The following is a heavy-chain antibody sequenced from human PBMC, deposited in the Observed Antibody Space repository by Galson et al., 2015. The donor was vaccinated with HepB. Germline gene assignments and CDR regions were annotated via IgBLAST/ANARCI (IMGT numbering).Heavy chain of an antibody. CDR2: MNPNSGNT. D-gene: IGHD6-6*01. CDR1: GYTFTSYD. CDR3: ARGLDSSSHYYYYYMDV. V-gene: IGHV1-8*01. Sequence: SMKVSCKASGYTFTSYDINWVRQATGQGLEWMGWMNPNSGNTGYAQKFQGRVTMTRNTSISTAYMELSSLRSEDTAVYYCARGLDSSSHYYYYYMDVWGKGTTVTVSS. J-gene: IGHJ6*03.